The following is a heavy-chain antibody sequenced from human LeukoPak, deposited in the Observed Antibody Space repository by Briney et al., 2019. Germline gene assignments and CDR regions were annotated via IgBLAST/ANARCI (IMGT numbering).Heavy chain of an antibody. J-gene: IGHJ6*01. Sequence: GGSLRLSCAGSGFTFSSYALSWVRQAPGKGLAWVSLITTSGGSTFYADSVKGRFAISRDNSKNTLYLQMNSLRDEDTAVYYCARKVAGVYAMDLWGQGATVTVSS. CDR2: ITTSGGST. CDR3: ARKVAGVYAMDL. V-gene: IGHV3-23*01. CDR1: GFTFSSYA. D-gene: IGHD3-10*01.